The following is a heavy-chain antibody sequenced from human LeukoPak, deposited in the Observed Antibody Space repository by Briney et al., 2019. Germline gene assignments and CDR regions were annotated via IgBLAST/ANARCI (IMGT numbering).Heavy chain of an antibody. J-gene: IGHJ4*02. V-gene: IGHV3-13*01. Sequence: GGSLRLSCAASGFTFSSYDMHWVRQATGKGLEWFSAIGTAGDTYYPDSVKGRFTISRENAKNSLYLQMNSLRAGDTAVYYCARVAESGDIDYWGQGTLVTVSS. CDR1: GFTFSSYD. CDR2: IGTAGDT. CDR3: ARVAESGDIDY. D-gene: IGHD1-26*01.